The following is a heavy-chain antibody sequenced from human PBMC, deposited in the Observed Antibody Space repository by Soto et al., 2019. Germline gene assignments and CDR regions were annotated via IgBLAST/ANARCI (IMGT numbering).Heavy chain of an antibody. CDR3: ASIFSTVTTHY. J-gene: IGHJ4*02. D-gene: IGHD4-17*01. V-gene: IGHV4-34*01. CDR2: INHSGST. CDR1: GVSFSGYY. Sequence: SETLSLTCAVYGVSFSGYYWSWIRQPPGKGLEWIGEINHSGSTNYNPSLKSRVTISVDTSKNQFSLKLSSVTAADTAVYYCASIFSTVTTHYWGQGTLVTVSS.